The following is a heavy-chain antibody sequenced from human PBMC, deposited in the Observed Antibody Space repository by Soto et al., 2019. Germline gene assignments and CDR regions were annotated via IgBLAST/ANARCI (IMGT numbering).Heavy chain of an antibody. CDR3: ARELSDYDFWSGYYSRPNWFDP. CDR1: GYTFTSYA. D-gene: IGHD3-3*01. CDR2: IDAGNGNT. V-gene: IGHV1-3*01. J-gene: IGHJ5*02. Sequence: GASVKVSCKASGYTFTSYAMHWVRQAPGQRLEWKGWIDAGNGNTKYSQKFQGRVTITRDTSASTAYMELSSLRSEDTAVYYCARELSDYDFWSGYYSRPNWFDPWGQGTLVTVSS.